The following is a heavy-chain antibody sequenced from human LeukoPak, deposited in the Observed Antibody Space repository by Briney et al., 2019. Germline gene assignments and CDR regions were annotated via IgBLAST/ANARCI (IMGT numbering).Heavy chain of an antibody. CDR2: IYHSGST. CDR1: GGSISSGGYS. Sequence: SETLSLTCAVSGGSISSGGYSWSWIRQPPGKGLEWIGYIYHSGSTYYNPSLKSRVTISVDRSKNQFSLKLSSVTAADTAVYYCARGQARITMIVVVQAPLFDYWGQGTLVTVSS. V-gene: IGHV4-30-2*01. CDR3: ARGQARITMIVVVQAPLFDY. J-gene: IGHJ4*02. D-gene: IGHD3-22*01.